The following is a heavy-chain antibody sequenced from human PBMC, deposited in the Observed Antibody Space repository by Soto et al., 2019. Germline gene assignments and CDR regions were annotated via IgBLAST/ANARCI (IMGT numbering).Heavy chain of an antibody. J-gene: IGHJ6*02. D-gene: IGHD5-12*01. Sequence: ASETLSLTCAVYGGSFSGYYWSWIRQPPGKELEWIGEINHSGSTNYNPSLKSRVTISVDTSKNQFSLKLSSVTAADTAVYYCARGRGVDIVATIGFPYYYYGMDVWGQGTTVTVSS. CDR1: GGSFSGYY. CDR3: ARGRGVDIVATIGFPYYYYGMDV. V-gene: IGHV4-34*01. CDR2: INHSGST.